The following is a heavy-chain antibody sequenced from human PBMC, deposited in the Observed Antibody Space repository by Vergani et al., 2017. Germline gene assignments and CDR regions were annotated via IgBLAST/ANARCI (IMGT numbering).Heavy chain of an antibody. Sequence: QVQLVQSGAEVKKPGSSVKVSCKASGGTFSSYAISWVRQAPGQGLEWMGGIIPIFGTANYAQKFQGRVTITADESTSTAYMELSSLRSEDTAVYYCARSGYDYVWGSYRSYYFDYWGQGTLVTVSS. CDR3: ARSGYDYVWGSYRSYYFDY. D-gene: IGHD3-16*02. V-gene: IGHV1-69*01. CDR2: IIPIFGTA. CDR1: GGTFSSYA. J-gene: IGHJ4*02.